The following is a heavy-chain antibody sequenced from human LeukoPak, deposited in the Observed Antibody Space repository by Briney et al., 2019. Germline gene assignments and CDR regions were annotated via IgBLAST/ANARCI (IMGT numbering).Heavy chain of an antibody. CDR3: AIVAGSDPFDI. CDR1: GFTFSNYG. V-gene: IGHV3-23*01. Sequence: GGSLRLSCAASGFTFSNYGMSWVRQAPGKGLEWVSAISGSGDNTYYADSVKGRFTSSRDNSKNTLYLQMNSLRAEDTAVYYCAIVAGSDPFDIWGQGTMVTVSS. D-gene: IGHD6-13*01. CDR2: ISGSGDNT. J-gene: IGHJ3*02.